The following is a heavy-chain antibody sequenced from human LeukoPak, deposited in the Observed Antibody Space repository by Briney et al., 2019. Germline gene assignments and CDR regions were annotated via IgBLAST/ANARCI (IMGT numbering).Heavy chain of an antibody. CDR3: ARVFDDYYDSSADPPLWFDP. J-gene: IGHJ5*02. D-gene: IGHD3-22*01. Sequence: SETLSLTCTVSGGSIRSYYWSWIRQPPGMGLEWIGYVYYSGSPNYNPSLKSRVTISVDTSKNQFSLRLRSVTAADTAVYYCARVFDDYYDSSADPPLWFDPWGQGTLVTVSS. V-gene: IGHV4-59*01. CDR1: GGSIRSYY. CDR2: VYYSGSP.